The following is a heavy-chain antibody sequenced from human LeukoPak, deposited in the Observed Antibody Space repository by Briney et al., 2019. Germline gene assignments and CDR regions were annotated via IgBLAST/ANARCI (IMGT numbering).Heavy chain of an antibody. CDR1: GGSISSYY. V-gene: IGHV4-59*01. J-gene: IGHJ1*01. Sequence: SETLSLTCTVSGGSISSYYWSWIRQPPGKGLEWIGYIYYSGSTNYNPSLKSRVTISVDTSKNQFSLKLSSVTAADTAVYYCAGSMITGTLDFQHWGQGTLVTVSS. CDR3: AGSMITGTLDFQH. D-gene: IGHD1-14*01. CDR2: IYYSGST.